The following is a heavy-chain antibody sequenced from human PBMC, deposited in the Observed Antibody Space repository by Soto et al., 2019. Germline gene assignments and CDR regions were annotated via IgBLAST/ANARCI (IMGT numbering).Heavy chain of an antibody. D-gene: IGHD5-18*01. Sequence: PSETLSLTCTVSGGSISSYYWSWIRQAPGEGLEWIGYIYNSGSSNYNPSLKSRVNITLDTPKNQFSLELSSVTAADTAVYYCARTGVRYSSGYYFFVMDVWGPGATVTVSS. CDR1: GGSISSYY. CDR3: ARTGVRYSSGYYFFVMDV. J-gene: IGHJ6*02. CDR2: IYNSGSS. V-gene: IGHV4-59*01.